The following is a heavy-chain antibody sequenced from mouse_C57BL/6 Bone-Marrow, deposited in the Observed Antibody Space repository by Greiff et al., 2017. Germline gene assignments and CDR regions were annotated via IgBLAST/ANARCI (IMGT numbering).Heavy chain of an antibody. CDR3: ARGNFDY. CDR1: GFTFSDYG. Sequence: EVKLMESGGGLVKPGGSLKLSCAASGFTFSDYGMHWVRQAPEKGLEWVAYISSGSSTIYDADTVKGRFTISRDNAKNTLFLQMTSLRSEDTAMYYCARGNFDYWGQGTTLTVSS. CDR2: ISSGSSTI. V-gene: IGHV5-17*01. J-gene: IGHJ2*01.